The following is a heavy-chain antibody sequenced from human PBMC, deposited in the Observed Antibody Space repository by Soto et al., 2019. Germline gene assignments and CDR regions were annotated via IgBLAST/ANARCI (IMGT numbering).Heavy chain of an antibody. J-gene: IGHJ4*02. CDR1: GGSVRSGGYY. D-gene: IGHD2-21*02. V-gene: IGHV4-31*03. CDR2: IYDSQNT. Sequence: ALSVTCTVSGGSVRSGGYYWSWIRHLPGKGLEWIAYIYDSQNTYYNPSLASRVSISVDASENQFSLRLASVTAADTAVYFCARASPFVTFDYWGQGALVTSPQ. CDR3: ARASPFVTFDY.